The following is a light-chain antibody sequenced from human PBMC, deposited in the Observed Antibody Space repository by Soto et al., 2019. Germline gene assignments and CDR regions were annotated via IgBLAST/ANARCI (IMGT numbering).Light chain of an antibody. CDR3: QKYGNLPLS. CDR2: DAS. J-gene: IGKJ5*01. CDR1: QDIVNY. Sequence: EIQMTQSPSSLSASLGDRVTIICQASQDIVNYLNWYQQKPAKAPTLLIYDASTLETGIPARFSGSGSETQFTFTISSLQSEDGAIYYCQKYGNLPLSCGQGTR. V-gene: IGKV1-33*01.